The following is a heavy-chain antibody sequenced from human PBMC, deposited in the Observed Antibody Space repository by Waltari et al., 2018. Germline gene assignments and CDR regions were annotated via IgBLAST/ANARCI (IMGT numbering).Heavy chain of an antibody. D-gene: IGHD6-19*01. CDR3: AKDRYSSGWYAFDI. CDR1: GFTFSNYA. J-gene: IGHJ3*02. CDR2: IGAGGETT. Sequence: EVRLLESGGGLVQPGGSLRLSCAASGFTFSNYAMTWVRQAPGKGLGWVSAIGAGGETTYYADSVTGRFSISRDNSKNTLFLQMNTLRADDAAVYYCAKDRYSSGWYAFDIWGQGTMVTVSS. V-gene: IGHV3-23*01.